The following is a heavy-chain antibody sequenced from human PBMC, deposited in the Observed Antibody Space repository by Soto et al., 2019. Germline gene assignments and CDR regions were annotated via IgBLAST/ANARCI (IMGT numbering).Heavy chain of an antibody. CDR3: AKGSIEYSASVDN. V-gene: IGHV3-23*01. CDR1: GFSFSSYA. D-gene: IGHD5-12*01. CDR2: ISARGGRS. J-gene: IGHJ4*02. Sequence: DVQLLESGGGLVQPGGSLRLSCAASGFSFSSYAMVWVRQAPGKGLEWVAVISARGGRSYFADSVKGRFTLSRDNSKNVWSLEMNSLRAEDTAIYFCAKGSIEYSASVDNWGQGTLVVVSS.